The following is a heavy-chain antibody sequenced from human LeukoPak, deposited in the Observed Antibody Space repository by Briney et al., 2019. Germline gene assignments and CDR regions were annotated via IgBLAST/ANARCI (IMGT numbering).Heavy chain of an antibody. D-gene: IGHD4-23*01. V-gene: IGHV4-39*01. J-gene: IGHJ3*02. CDR3: ARPLDCNYGGTAFDI. CDR2: IDYSGSP. Sequence: PSETLSLTCTVSGGSVSNSNYCWGWIRPPPGKQLEWIGSIDYSGSPLYNPSLKSRVTISVDTSKNQFSLKLSSVTAADTAVYYCARPLDCNYGGTAFDIWGQGTMVTVSS. CDR1: GGSVSNSNYC.